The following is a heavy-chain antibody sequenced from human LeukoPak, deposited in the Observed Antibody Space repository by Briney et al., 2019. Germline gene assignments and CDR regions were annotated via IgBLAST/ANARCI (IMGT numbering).Heavy chain of an antibody. J-gene: IGHJ4*02. V-gene: IGHV3-7*01. CDR2: IKKDGSEK. Sequence: GSLRLSCSASAITFNSYWMSWVRQAPGKGLEWVANIKKDGSEKYYVDSVKGRFTISRDNAKNSLYLQMNSLRAEDTAVYYCARNWDYWGQGTLVTVSS. CDR3: ARNWDY. CDR1: AITFNSYW.